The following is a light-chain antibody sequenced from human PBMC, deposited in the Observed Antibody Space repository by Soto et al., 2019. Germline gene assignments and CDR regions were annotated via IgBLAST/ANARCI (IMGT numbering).Light chain of an antibody. J-gene: IGLJ1*01. CDR2: EGS. CDR1: SSDVGSYNL. CDR3: CSYAGSSTFV. V-gene: IGLV2-23*01. Sequence: QSVLTQPASVSGSPGQSITISCTWTSSDVGSYNLVSWYQQHPGKAPKLMIYEGSKRPSGVSNRFSGSKSGNTASLTISGLQAEDEADYYCCSYAGSSTFVFGTGTKVTVL.